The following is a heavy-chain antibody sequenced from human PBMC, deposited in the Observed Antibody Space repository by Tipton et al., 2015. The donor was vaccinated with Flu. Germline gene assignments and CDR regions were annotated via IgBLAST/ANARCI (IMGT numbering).Heavy chain of an antibody. V-gene: IGHV3-53*01. J-gene: IGHJ4*02. Sequence: SLRLSCAASGFTVSNSYMSWVRQAPGKGLQWVSVIYKSGSTYYADSVKGRFTISRDNSKNTLSLQVDSLRNEDTAVYYCAKDGWDTSGWYPFDYWGQGTLVTVSS. CDR2: IYKSGST. CDR3: AKDGWDTSGWYPFDY. CDR1: GFTVSNSY. D-gene: IGHD6-19*01.